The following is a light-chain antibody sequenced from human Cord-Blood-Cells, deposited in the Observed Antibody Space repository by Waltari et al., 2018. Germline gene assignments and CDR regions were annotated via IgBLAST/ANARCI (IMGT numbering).Light chain of an antibody. Sequence: DIQMTQSPSSLSASVGHRVTIPCQASQDISNYLNWYQQKPGKAPKLLIYDASNLETGIPSRFSGSGSGTDFTFTISSLQPEDIAIYYCQQYDNRPPGTFGQGTKLEIK. CDR1: QDISNY. CDR2: DAS. J-gene: IGKJ2*01. CDR3: QQYDNRPPGT. V-gene: IGKV1-33*01.